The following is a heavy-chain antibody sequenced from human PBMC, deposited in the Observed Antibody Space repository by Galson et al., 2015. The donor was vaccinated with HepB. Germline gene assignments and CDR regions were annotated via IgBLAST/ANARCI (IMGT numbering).Heavy chain of an antibody. CDR3: ATVLLWFRELSSFDY. CDR2: ISAYNGNT. V-gene: IGHV1-18*01. CDR1: GYTFTSYG. J-gene: IGHJ4*02. Sequence: SVKVSCKASGYTFTSYGISWVRQAPGQGLEWMGWISAYNGNTNYAQKLQGRVTMTTDTSTSTAYMELRSLRSDDTAVYYCATVLLWFRELSSFDYWGQGTLVTVSS. D-gene: IGHD3-10*01.